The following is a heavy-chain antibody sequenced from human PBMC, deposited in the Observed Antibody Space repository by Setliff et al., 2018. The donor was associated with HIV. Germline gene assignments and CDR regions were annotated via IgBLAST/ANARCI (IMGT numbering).Heavy chain of an antibody. V-gene: IGHV4-34*01. CDR1: GGSFSEYY. Sequence: SETLSLTCAVYGGSFSEYYWSWIRQSPGKGLEWIGEINHSGSTHYNPPVKSRATISVDTSKNQFSLRLNSVTPADTAVYYCARGATLLPGYSDRWEYFYMDVWGKGTTVTVSS. CDR3: ARGATLLPGYSDRWEYFYMDV. J-gene: IGHJ6*03. CDR2: INHSGST. D-gene: IGHD5-12*01.